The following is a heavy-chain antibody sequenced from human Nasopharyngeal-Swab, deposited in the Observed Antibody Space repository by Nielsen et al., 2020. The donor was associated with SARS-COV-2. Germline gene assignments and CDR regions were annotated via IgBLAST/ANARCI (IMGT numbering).Heavy chain of an antibody. V-gene: IGHV4-59*01. CDR2: IYYSGST. Sequence: SETLSLTCTVSGGSISSYYWSWIRQPPGKGLEWIGSIYYSGSTNYNPSLKSRVTISVDTSKNQFSLKLSSVTAADTAVYYCARVFLGGHAKRPDYDILTEAYGMDVWGQGTTVTVSS. CDR3: ARVFLGGHAKRPDYDILTEAYGMDV. CDR1: GGSISSYY. D-gene: IGHD3-9*01. J-gene: IGHJ6*02.